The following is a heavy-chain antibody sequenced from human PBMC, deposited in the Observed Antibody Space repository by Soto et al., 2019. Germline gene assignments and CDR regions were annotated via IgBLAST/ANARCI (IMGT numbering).Heavy chain of an antibody. CDR3: ARGGSGQYYYYGMDV. V-gene: IGHV3-30*03. CDR1: GLTFSNYW. Sequence: LRLSCAVSGLTFSNYWMTWVRQAPGKGLEWVAVISYDGRNKYYADSVKGRFTISRDNSKNTLYLQMNSLRAEDTAVYYCARGGSGQYYYYGMDVWGQGTTVTVSS. J-gene: IGHJ6*02. CDR2: ISYDGRNK.